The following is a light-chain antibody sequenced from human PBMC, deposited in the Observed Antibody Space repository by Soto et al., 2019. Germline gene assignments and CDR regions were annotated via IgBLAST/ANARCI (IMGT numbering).Light chain of an antibody. CDR2: AAS. J-gene: IGKJ4*01. V-gene: IGKV1-12*01. Sequence: DIQMTQSPSSVSASVGDRVNITCRASQGINSWLAWYQQRSGKAPKLLIQAASSLQDGVPSRFSGSGSGTDFTLTISSLQPEDFATYYCQQRSNWPPVTFGGGTKVDIK. CDR1: QGINSW. CDR3: QQRSNWPPVT.